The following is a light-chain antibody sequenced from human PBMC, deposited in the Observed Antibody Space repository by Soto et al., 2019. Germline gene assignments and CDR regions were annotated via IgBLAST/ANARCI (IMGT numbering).Light chain of an antibody. CDR3: QQYDTWPSLT. CDR2: GAS. V-gene: IGKV3-15*01. J-gene: IGKJ5*01. CDR1: QSVRTK. Sequence: EIVMTQSPATLSLSPGEGAPRSCRASQSVRTKLAWYQQQAGQAPRLLIYGASTRATGVSDRFGGSGSGTEYTLSISSLQSEAFAVYYCQQYDTWPSLTFGEGTRLDI.